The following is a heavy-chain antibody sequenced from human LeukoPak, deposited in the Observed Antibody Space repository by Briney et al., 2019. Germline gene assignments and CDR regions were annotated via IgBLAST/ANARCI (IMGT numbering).Heavy chain of an antibody. D-gene: IGHD1-26*01. V-gene: IGHV1-69*04. J-gene: IGHJ4*02. Sequence: ASVKVSCKASGGTFSSYAISWVRQAPGQGLEWMGRIIPILGIANYAQKFQGRVTITADKSTSTAHMELSSLRSEDTAVYYCARDVVGATTVDYWGQGTLVTVSS. CDR2: IIPILGIA. CDR3: ARDVVGATTVDY. CDR1: GGTFSSYA.